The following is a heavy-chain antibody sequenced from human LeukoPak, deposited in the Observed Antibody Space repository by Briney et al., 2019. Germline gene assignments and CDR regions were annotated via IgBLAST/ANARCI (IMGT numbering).Heavy chain of an antibody. D-gene: IGHD1-26*01. V-gene: IGHV2-70*12. CDR2: IDWDDDK. CDR1: GFSLNTNGMC. Sequence: SGPTLVNPTQTLTLTCTFSGFSLNTNGMCVSWIRQPPGKALEWLALIDWDDDKFYRTSLKTRLTISKDTSRNQVVLTLTNMDPVDTATYYCARTISGSYSNWFDPWGQGTLVTVPS. CDR3: ARTISGSYSNWFDP. J-gene: IGHJ5*02.